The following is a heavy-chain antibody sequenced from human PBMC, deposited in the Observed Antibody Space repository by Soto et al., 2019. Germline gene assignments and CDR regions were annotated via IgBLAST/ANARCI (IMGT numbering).Heavy chain of an antibody. J-gene: IGHJ5*02. CDR2: ITASGTTK. Sequence: QVQLVESGGGLVKPGGSLRLSCTASGFAIRDYDMTWIRQAPGKGLEWVSYITASGTTKDYADSVKGRFTISRDTANNSLFLQMNSLRGDDTATYYCARHGGTFDPWGQGTLVTVSS. CDR3: ARHGGTFDP. CDR1: GFAIRDYD. V-gene: IGHV3-11*01. D-gene: IGHD1-7*01.